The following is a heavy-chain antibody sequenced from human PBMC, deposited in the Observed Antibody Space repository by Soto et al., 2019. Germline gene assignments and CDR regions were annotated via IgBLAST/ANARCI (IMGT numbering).Heavy chain of an antibody. V-gene: IGHV3-30-3*01. D-gene: IGHD2-2*02. CDR2: ISYDGSNK. J-gene: IGHJ6*02. Sequence: GGSLRLSCAASGFTFSSYAMHWVRQAPGKGLEWVAVISYDGSNKYYADSVKGRFTISRDNSKNMLYLQMNSLRAEDTAVYYCARTYCSSTSCYSYYYYGMDVWGQGTTVTVSS. CDR1: GFTFSSYA. CDR3: ARTYCSSTSCYSYYYYGMDV.